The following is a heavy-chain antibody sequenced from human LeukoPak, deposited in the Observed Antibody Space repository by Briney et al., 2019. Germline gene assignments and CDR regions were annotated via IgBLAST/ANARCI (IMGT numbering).Heavy chain of an antibody. CDR2: IDASNGNT. CDR1: GYTFTNYG. D-gene: IGHD3-16*01. V-gene: IGHV1-18*01. Sequence: ASVTVSFTASGYTFTNYGISWVRQAPGQGLEWMGWIDASNGNTNYAQKLQGRVTITTDTSTTTAYMEMTSLRFDDTAVYYCARDYHYVPDFWGQGTLVTVSS. J-gene: IGHJ4*02. CDR3: ARDYHYVPDF.